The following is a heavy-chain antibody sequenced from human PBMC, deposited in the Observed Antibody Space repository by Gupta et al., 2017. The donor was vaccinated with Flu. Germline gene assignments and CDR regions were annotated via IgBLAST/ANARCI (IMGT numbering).Heavy chain of an antibody. D-gene: IGHD2-21*02. J-gene: IGHJ5*02. V-gene: IGHV1-69*01. Sequence: QVQLVQPGAEVKKPGSSVKVYCKASGGTFSSYSITWVRQAPGQGLEWMGGILPNLGPANYEKKCQDRVTITADASTSTAYMELSSLRSEETAVYYCESDFPCGGDGYFLDAGGQGTMVSVSS. CDR1: GGTFSSYS. CDR2: ILPNLGPA. CDR3: ESDFPCGGDGYFLDA.